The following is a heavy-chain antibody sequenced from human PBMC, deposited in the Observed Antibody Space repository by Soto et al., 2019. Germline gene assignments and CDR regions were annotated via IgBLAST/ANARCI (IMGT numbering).Heavy chain of an antibody. CDR1: GGSVSSGSYY. V-gene: IGHV4-61*01. J-gene: IGHJ5*02. D-gene: IGHD4-17*01. CDR3: ARDYGVYWFDP. Sequence: QVQLQESGPGLVKPSETLSLTCTVSGGSVSSGSYYWSWIRQPPGKGLEWIGYIYYSGSTNYNPSLMSRVTISVDTSENPFSLMLSSVTAADTAVYSCARDYGVYWFDPWGQGTLVTVSS. CDR2: IYYSGST.